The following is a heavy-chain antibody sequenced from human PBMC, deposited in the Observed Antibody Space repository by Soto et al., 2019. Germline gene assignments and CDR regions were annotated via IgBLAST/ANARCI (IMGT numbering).Heavy chain of an antibody. V-gene: IGHV4-34*01. CDR2: INHSGST. J-gene: IGHJ4*02. CDR3: ARPIRGGPVFDY. Sequence: SETLSLTCAVYGGSFSGYYWSWIRQPPGKGLEWIGEINHSGSTNYNPSLKSRVTISVDTSKNQFSLKLSSVTAADTAVYYCARPIRGGPVFDYWGQGTLVTVSS. D-gene: IGHD3-10*01. CDR1: GGSFSGYY.